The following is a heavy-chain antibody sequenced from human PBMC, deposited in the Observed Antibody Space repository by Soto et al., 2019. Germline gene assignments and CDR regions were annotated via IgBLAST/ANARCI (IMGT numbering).Heavy chain of an antibody. CDR1: GFTFSSYA. CDR3: AKEFPGYCSSTSCFGAFDI. D-gene: IGHD2-2*01. V-gene: IGHV3-23*01. J-gene: IGHJ3*02. Sequence: GGSLRLSCAASGFTFSSYAMSWVRQAPGKGLEWVSAISGSGGSTYYADSVKGRFTISRDNSKNTLYLQMNSLRAEDTAVYYCAKEFPGYCSSTSCFGAFDIWGQGTMVTVSS. CDR2: ISGSGGST.